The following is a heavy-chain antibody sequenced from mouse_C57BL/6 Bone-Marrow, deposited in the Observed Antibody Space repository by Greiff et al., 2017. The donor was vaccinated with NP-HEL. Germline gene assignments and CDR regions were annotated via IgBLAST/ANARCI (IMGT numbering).Heavy chain of an antibody. Sequence: QVQLQQPGAELVKPGASVKLSCKASGYTFTSYWMHWVKQRPGQGLEWIGMFHPNSGSTNYNEKFKSKATLTVDKSSSTAYMQLSSLTSEDSAVYYCARGRGTGTYFDYWGQGTTLTVSS. CDR1: GYTFTSYW. D-gene: IGHD4-1*01. J-gene: IGHJ2*01. V-gene: IGHV1-64*01. CDR2: FHPNSGST. CDR3: ARGRGTGTYFDY.